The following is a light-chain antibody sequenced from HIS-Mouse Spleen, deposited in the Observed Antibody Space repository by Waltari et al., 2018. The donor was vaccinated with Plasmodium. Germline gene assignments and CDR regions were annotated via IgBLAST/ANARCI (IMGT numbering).Light chain of an antibody. CDR3: CSYAGSSTFVV. CDR2: EGS. J-gene: IGLJ2*01. CDR1: SRDAGSYKL. Sequence: QSALTQPASVSGSPGQSINISCTGTSRDAGSYKLVSWYQQHPGKAPKLMIYEGSKRPSGVSNRFSGSKSGNTASLTISGLQAEDEADYYCCSYAGSSTFVVFGGGTKLTVL. V-gene: IGLV2-23*03.